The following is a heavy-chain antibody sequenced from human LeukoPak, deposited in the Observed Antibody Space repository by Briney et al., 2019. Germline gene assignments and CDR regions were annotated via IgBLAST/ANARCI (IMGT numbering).Heavy chain of an antibody. CDR2: MSYDGSTE. Sequence: PGGSLRLSCAASGFTFSNYGMHWVRQPPGKGLEWVAVMSYDGSTEYYADSVKGRFTISRDNSKNTLYLQMNSLRAEDTAVYYCAKGGFYGSASYYKGYFDYWGQGTLVAVSS. CDR3: AKGGFYGSASYYKGYFDY. V-gene: IGHV3-30*18. CDR1: GFTFSNYG. D-gene: IGHD3-10*01. J-gene: IGHJ4*02.